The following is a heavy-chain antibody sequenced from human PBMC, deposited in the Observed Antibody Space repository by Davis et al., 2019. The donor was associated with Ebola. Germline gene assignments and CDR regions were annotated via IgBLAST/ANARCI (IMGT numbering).Heavy chain of an antibody. CDR1: GGSFSGYY. D-gene: IGHD3-16*01. CDR2: INHSGST. Sequence: SETLSLTCAVYGGSFSGYYWSWTRQPPGKGLEWIGEINHSGSTNYNPSLKSRVTISVDTSKNQFSLKLSSVTAADTAVYYCARRGRARGMDVWGQGTTVTVSS. J-gene: IGHJ6*02. V-gene: IGHV4-34*01. CDR3: ARRGRARGMDV.